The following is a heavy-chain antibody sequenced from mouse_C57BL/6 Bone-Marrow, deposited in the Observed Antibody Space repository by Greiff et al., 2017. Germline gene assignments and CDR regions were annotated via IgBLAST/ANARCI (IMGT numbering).Heavy chain of an antibody. V-gene: IGHV7-1*01. Sequence: EVKLVESGGGLVQSGRSLRLSCATSGFTFSDFYMEWVRQAPGKGLEWIAASRNKANDYTTEYSASVKGRFIVSRDTSQSILYLQMNALRAEDTAIYYCARDAPFLYGPYAMDYWGQGTSVTVSS. D-gene: IGHD1-1*02. CDR2: SRNKANDYTT. CDR1: GFTFSDFY. CDR3: ARDAPFLYGPYAMDY. J-gene: IGHJ4*01.